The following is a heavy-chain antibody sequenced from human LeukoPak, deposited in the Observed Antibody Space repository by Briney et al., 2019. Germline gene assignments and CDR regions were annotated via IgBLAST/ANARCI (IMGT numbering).Heavy chain of an antibody. CDR1: GFNFSSYG. CDR3: ATDNYYYYMDV. Sequence: GGSLRLSCAASGFNFSSYGMHWVRQAPGKGLEWVAFLRYYGSNKYYADSVKGRFTISRENSKNTLYLQKNSLRAEDTAVYYCATDNYYYYMDVWGKGTTVTVSS. V-gene: IGHV3-30*02. J-gene: IGHJ6*03. CDR2: LRYYGSNK.